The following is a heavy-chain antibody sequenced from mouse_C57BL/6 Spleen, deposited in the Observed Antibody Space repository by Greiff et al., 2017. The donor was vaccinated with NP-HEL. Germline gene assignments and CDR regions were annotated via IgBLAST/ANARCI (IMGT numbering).Heavy chain of an antibody. D-gene: IGHD2-3*01. V-gene: IGHV1-55*01. CDR2: IYPCSGYT. CDR1: GYTFTSYW. J-gene: IGHJ1*03. Sequence: QVQLQQSGAELVKPGASVKLSCKASGYTFTSYWITWVKQRPGQGLEWIGEIYPCSGYTYYNEKFKGKATLTVDKSSSTAYMQLSSPTAEASVVYFCARSVGYCTYHYYFDYWGKGTTVTVSS. CDR3: ARSVGYCTYHYYFDY.